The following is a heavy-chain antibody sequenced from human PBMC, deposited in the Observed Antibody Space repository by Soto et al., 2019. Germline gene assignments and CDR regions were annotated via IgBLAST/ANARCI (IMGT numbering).Heavy chain of an antibody. J-gene: IGHJ4*02. V-gene: IGHV4-39*01. D-gene: IGHD2-15*01. CDR2: IYYSGST. CDR1: GGSISSSGYY. CDR3: ARLPNGYCSGDSCYPGSFDY. Sequence: SETLSLTCTVSGGSISSSGYYWGWIRQPPGKGLEWFGNIYYSGSTYDNPSLKSRVTISVDTSKNQFSLKLSSVTAADTAVYYCARLPNGYCSGDSCYPGSFDYWGQGILVTVSS.